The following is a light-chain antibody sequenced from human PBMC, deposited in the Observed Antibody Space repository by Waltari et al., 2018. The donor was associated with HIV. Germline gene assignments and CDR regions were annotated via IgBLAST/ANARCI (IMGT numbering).Light chain of an antibody. CDR1: SDAIGAYNH. J-gene: IGLJ2*01. V-gene: IGLV2-14*01. CDR2: EVR. CDR3: ASYTRQISVA. Sequence: QSALTQPASVSGSPGQSITITCTGTSDAIGAYNHVSWYQQYPNGSPKLLIFEVRNRPSGVSGRFSASKSGNTASLTITGLQSDDEADYYCASYTRQISVAFGGGTRVTV.